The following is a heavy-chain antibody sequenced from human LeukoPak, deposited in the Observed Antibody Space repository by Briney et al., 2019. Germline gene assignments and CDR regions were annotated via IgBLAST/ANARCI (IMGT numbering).Heavy chain of an antibody. CDR3: ARRMRSSSWYWSWFDP. Sequence: KPGGSLRLSCAASGFTFSSYTMNWVRQAPGKGLEWVSSISSSSSYIYYADSVKGRFTISRDNAKNSLYLQMNSLRADDTAVYYCARRMRSSSWYWSWFDPWGQGTLVTVSS. D-gene: IGHD6-13*01. V-gene: IGHV3-21*04. CDR2: ISSSSSYI. CDR1: GFTFSSYT. J-gene: IGHJ5*02.